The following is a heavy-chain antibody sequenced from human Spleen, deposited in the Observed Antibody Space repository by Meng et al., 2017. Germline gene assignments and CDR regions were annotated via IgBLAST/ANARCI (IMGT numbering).Heavy chain of an antibody. CDR3: ARRSSAFAY. CDR2: ISSSGGAI. D-gene: IGHD6-6*01. CDR1: GFTFSSYS. Sequence: EVQLLESGGGMVKPGGSLRLSCAASGFTFSSYSMNWVRQAPGKGLEWVSSISSSGGAIYYADSVKGRHTTSRDNAKNSLYLQMHSLRAEDTAVYYCARRSSAFAYWGQGTLVTVSS. J-gene: IGHJ4*02. V-gene: IGHV3-21*04.